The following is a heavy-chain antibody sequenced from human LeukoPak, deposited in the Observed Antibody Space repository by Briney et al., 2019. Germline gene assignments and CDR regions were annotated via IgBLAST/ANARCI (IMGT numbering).Heavy chain of an antibody. J-gene: IGHJ4*02. CDR2: IKTDGSVK. CDR1: GFTFTSYW. V-gene: IGHV3-7*01. Sequence: PGGSLRLSCAASGFTFTSYWMSWVRQAQGKGRKGLANIKTDGSVKYYQDSVKGRFTISRDNAKNSLYLQVNSLRAEDAAVYHCARIGYSSSSFDYWGQGALVIVSS. D-gene: IGHD6-6*01. CDR3: ARIGYSSSSFDY.